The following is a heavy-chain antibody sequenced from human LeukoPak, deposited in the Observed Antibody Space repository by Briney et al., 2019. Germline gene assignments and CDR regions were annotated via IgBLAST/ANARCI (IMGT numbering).Heavy chain of an antibody. CDR3: AILLSGYQLYAFDI. CDR2: IRYDGSNK. J-gene: IGHJ3*02. V-gene: IGHV3-30*02. Sequence: GGSLRLSCAASGFTFSSYGMHWVRQAPGKGLEWVAFIRYDGSNKYYADSVKGQFTISRDNSKNTLYLQMNSLRAEDTAVYYCAILLSGYQLYAFDIWGQGTMVTVSS. CDR1: GFTFSSYG. D-gene: IGHD5-12*01.